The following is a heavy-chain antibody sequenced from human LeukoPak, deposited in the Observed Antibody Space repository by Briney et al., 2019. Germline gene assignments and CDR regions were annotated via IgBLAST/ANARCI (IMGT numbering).Heavy chain of an antibody. CDR1: GYTFTSYG. Sequence: GASVKVSCKASGYTFTSYGISWLRQAPGQGLEWMGWISAYNGNTNYAQKLQGRVTMTTDTSTSTAYMELRSLRSDDTAVYYCARDRLAQYSSGWYFDYWGQGTLVTVSS. J-gene: IGHJ4*02. V-gene: IGHV1-18*01. CDR3: ARDRLAQYSSGWYFDY. CDR2: ISAYNGNT. D-gene: IGHD6-19*01.